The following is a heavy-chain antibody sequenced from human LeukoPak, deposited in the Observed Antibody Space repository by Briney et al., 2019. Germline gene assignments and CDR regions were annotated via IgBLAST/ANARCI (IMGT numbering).Heavy chain of an antibody. Sequence: SVKVSCKASGGTFSSYAISWVRQAPGQGLEWMGGIIPIFGTANYAQKFQGRVTITADESTSTAYMELSSLRSEDTAVYYCARGGLYYDILTGYNRFDPWGQGTLVTVSS. V-gene: IGHV1-69*13. J-gene: IGHJ5*02. D-gene: IGHD3-9*01. CDR2: IIPIFGTA. CDR1: GGTFSSYA. CDR3: ARGGLYYDILTGYNRFDP.